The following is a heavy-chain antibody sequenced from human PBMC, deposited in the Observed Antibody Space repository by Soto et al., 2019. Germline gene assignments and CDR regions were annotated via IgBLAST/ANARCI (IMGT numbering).Heavy chain of an antibody. J-gene: IGHJ4*02. V-gene: IGHV3-23*01. CDR3: AKESVAAADY. Sequence: EVQLLESGGGLVQPGGSLRLSCAASGFTFSSYAMSWVRQASGKGLEWVSAISGSGGSTYYADSGKGRFTISRDNSKNTVYLQMNSLKAEDTAVDYCAKESVAAADYWGQGTLVTVSS. CDR2: ISGSGGST. CDR1: GFTFSSYA. D-gene: IGHD6-25*01.